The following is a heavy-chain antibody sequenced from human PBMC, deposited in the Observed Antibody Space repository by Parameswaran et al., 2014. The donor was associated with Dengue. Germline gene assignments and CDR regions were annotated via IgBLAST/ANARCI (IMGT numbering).Heavy chain of an antibody. D-gene: IGHD1-26*01. CDR2: IHHSGST. V-gene: IGHV4-34*01. Sequence: RWIRQPPGKGLEWIGEIHHSGSTNYNPSLKSRVTISVDTSKNQFSLKLSSVTAADTAVYYCARGLGATGFDSWGQGSLVTVSS. J-gene: IGHJ4*02. CDR3: ARGLGATGFDS.